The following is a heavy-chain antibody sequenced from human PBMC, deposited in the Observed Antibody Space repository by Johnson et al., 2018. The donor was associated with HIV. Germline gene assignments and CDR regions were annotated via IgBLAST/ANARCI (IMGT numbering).Heavy chain of an antibody. D-gene: IGHD2-21*01. CDR2: ISYAGRNK. CDR3: ARAGVVFSTASHDAFDI. CDR1: GFTFSTFG. Sequence: QVQLVESGGGVVRPGGSLRLSCAASGFTFSTFGMHWVRQAPGKGLEWVAIISYAGRNKNYADSVKGRFTVSRDNSKNTLFLQMNGLRAEDTAVYYCARAGVVFSTASHDAFDIWGQGTMVTVSS. V-gene: IGHV3-30*03. J-gene: IGHJ3*02.